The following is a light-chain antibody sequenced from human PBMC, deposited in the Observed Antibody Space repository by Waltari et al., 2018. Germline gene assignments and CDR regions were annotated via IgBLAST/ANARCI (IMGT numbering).Light chain of an antibody. CDR1: STDVGSYNY. Sequence: QSALTQPASVSGSPGQSITISCPGTSTDVGSYNYVSWYQQYPGKAPQLIIYDVTPRPSGISTRFSGSKSGNTASLTISGLQAEDEADYFCNSHSTTTPVVFGGGTKVTVL. CDR2: DVT. J-gene: IGLJ2*01. CDR3: NSHSTTTPVV. V-gene: IGLV2-14*03.